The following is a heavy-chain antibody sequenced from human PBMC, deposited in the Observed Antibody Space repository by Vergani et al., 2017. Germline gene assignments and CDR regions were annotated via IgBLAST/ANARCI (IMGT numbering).Heavy chain of an antibody. CDR2: IRGRGGNR. D-gene: IGHD2-2*01. Sequence: EVQLLESGGGLVQPGGSLRLSCAASGFTFSSYAMSWVRQVPGKGLEWVAGIRGRGGNRYYANSVTGRFTISRENSKNTLYLQMNSLRAEEPAVYYCAKGVYCSSTSCYEGRGYYYGMGVWGQGTTVTFSS. V-gene: IGHV3-23*01. CDR1: GFTFSSYA. J-gene: IGHJ6*02. CDR3: AKGVYCSSTSCYEGRGYYYGMGV.